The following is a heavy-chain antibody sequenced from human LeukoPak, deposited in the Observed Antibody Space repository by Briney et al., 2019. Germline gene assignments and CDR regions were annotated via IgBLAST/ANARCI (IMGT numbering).Heavy chain of an antibody. CDR2: INHSGST. D-gene: IGHD3-16*01. CDR3: ASLRRGELYSLGY. V-gene: IGHV4-34*01. CDR1: GGSFSGYY. J-gene: IGHJ4*02. Sequence: PSETLSLTCAVYGGSFSGYYWSWIRQPPGKGLEWIGEINHSGSTNYNPSLKSRVTISVDTSKNQFSLKLSSVTAADTAVYYCASLRRGELYSLGYWGQGTLVTDSS.